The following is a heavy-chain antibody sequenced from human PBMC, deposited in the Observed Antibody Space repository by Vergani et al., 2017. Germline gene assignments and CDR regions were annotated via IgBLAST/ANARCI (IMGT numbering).Heavy chain of an antibody. Sequence: QVQLVESGGGVVQPGRSLRLSCAASGFTSSSYAMHWVRQAPGKGLEWVAVISYDGSNKYYADSVKGRFTISRDNSKNTLYLQMNSLRAEDTAVDYCATDVIIRWLVLPDFGFWGQGTLVTVSS. CDR1: GFTSSSYA. V-gene: IGHV3-30-3*01. CDR2: ISYDGSNK. D-gene: IGHD4-17*01. J-gene: IGHJ4*02. CDR3: ATDVIIRWLVLPDFGF.